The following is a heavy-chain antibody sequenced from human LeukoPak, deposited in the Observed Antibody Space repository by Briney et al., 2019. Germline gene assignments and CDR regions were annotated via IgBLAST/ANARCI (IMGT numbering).Heavy chain of an antibody. CDR2: ISWDGGST. D-gene: IGHD3-22*01. Sequence: GGSLRLSCAASGFTFDDYTMHWVRQAPGKGLEWVSLISWDGGSTYYADSVKGRFTISRDNSKNSLYLQMNSLRTEDTALYYCAKGRYDSSGYHFDYWGQGTLVTVSS. CDR3: AKGRYDSSGYHFDY. CDR1: GFTFDDYT. J-gene: IGHJ4*02. V-gene: IGHV3-43*01.